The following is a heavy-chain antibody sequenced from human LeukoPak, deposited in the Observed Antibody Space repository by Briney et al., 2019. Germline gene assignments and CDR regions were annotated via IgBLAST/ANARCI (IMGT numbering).Heavy chain of an antibody. CDR3: SVGGLRYYFDY. V-gene: IGHV1-46*01. CDR2: INPSGGST. Sequence: ASVKVSCKASGYTFTSYYMHWVRQAPGQGLEWMGIINPSGGSTSYAQKFQGRVTMTRDTSTSTVYMELSSLRSEDTAVYYCSVGGLRYYFDYWGQGTLVTVSS. CDR1: GYTFTSYY. J-gene: IGHJ4*02. D-gene: IGHD4-17*01.